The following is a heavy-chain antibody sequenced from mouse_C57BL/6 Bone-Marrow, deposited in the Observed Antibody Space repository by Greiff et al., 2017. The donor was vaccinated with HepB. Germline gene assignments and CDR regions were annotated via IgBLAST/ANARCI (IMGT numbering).Heavy chain of an antibody. J-gene: IGHJ3*01. CDR3: GRRSKLRLGFAY. D-gene: IGHD3-2*02. Sequence: QVKLQQPGTELVKPGASVKLSCKASGYTFTSYWMHWVKQRLGQGLEWIGNINPSNGGTNYKEKFKSKATLTVDKSSSTAYMQLSSLTSEDSAVYYYGRRSKLRLGFAYWGQGTLVTVSA. CDR1: GYTFTSYW. V-gene: IGHV1-53*01. CDR2: INPSNGGT.